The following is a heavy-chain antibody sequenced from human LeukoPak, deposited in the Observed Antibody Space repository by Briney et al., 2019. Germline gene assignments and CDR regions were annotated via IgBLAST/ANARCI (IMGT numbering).Heavy chain of an antibody. Sequence: GSSVKVSCKASGGTFSSYAISRVRQAPGQGLEWMAGIIPIFGTANYAQKFQGRVTITTDESTSTAYMELSSLRSEDTAVYYCARLPYCSSTSCYPVRYYYMDVWGKGTTVTVSS. V-gene: IGHV1-69*05. CDR3: ARLPYCSSTSCYPVRYYYMDV. D-gene: IGHD2-2*01. CDR2: IIPIFGTA. J-gene: IGHJ6*03. CDR1: GGTFSSYA.